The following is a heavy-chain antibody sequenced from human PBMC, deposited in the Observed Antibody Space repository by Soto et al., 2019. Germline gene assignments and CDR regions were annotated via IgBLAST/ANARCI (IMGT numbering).Heavy chain of an antibody. CDR2: IYYSGST. D-gene: IGHD6-13*01. J-gene: IGHJ5*02. CDR3: ARDLFGSSWYNWFDP. V-gene: IGHV4-31*03. CDR1: GGSISSGGYY. Sequence: PSETLSLTCTVSGGSISSGGYYWSWIRQHPGKGLERIGYIYYSGSTYYNPSLKSRVTISVDTSKNQFSLKLSSVTAADTAVYYCARDLFGSSWYNWFDPWGQGTLVTVSS.